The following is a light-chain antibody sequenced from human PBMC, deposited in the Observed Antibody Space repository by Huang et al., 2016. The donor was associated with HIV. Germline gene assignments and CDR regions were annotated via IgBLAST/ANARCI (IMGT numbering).Light chain of an antibody. CDR3: QQYYSTLALT. CDR1: QSVLYSSNNKNY. J-gene: IGKJ4*01. V-gene: IGKV4-1*01. CDR2: WAS. Sequence: DIVMTQSPDSLAVSLGERATINCKSSQSVLYSSNNKNYLAWYQPKPGQPPKLLIYWASTRESGVPDRFSGSGSGTDFTLTISSLQAEDVAVYYCQQYYSTLALTFGGGTKVEIK.